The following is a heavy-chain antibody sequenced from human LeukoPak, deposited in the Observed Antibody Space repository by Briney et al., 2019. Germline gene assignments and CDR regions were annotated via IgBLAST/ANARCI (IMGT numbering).Heavy chain of an antibody. D-gene: IGHD2-8*02. J-gene: IGHJ4*02. CDR3: ATYRQVLLPFES. Sequence: GGSLRLSCAASGFTFSSFGMSWVRQPPGKGLEWVSSIFPSGGEIHYADSVRGRFTISRDNSKSTLSLQMNSLRAEDTAIYYCATYRQVLLPFESWGQGTLVTVSS. CDR1: GFTFSSFG. CDR2: IFPSGGEI. V-gene: IGHV3-23*01.